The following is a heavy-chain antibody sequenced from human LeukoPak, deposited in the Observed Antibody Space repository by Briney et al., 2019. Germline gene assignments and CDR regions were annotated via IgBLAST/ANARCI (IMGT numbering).Heavy chain of an antibody. CDR3: VRLGSGWSMDY. D-gene: IGHD6-19*01. V-gene: IGHV3-33*01. J-gene: IGHJ4*02. Sequence: GGSLRLSCVASGFTLSSYGMHWVRQAPGKGLEWVAVIWYDGSDKYYADSVKGRFTISRDNSKNTLYLQMNSLRGDDTAVYYCVRLGSGWSMDYWGQGTLVTVSS. CDR1: GFTLSSYG. CDR2: IWYDGSDK.